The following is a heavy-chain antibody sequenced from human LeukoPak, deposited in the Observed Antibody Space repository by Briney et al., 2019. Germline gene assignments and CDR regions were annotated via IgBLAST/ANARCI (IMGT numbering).Heavy chain of an antibody. CDR1: GFTFSSYA. J-gene: IGHJ4*02. D-gene: IGHD3-16*02. CDR2: ISYDGSDK. Sequence: PGGSLRLSCAASGFTFSSYAMHWVRQAPGKGLEWVAVISYDGSDKYYADSVKGRFTISRDNAKNSLYLQMNSLRAEDTAVYYCAREYLELSTTYYFDYWGQGTLVTVSS. V-gene: IGHV3-30*04. CDR3: AREYLELSTTYYFDY.